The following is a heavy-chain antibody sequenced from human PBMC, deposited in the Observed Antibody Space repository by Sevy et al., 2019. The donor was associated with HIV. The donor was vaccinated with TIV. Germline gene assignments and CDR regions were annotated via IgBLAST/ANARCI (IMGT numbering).Heavy chain of an antibody. V-gene: IGHV1-2*02. J-gene: IGHJ4*02. Sequence: ASVKVSCKASGYTFTGYYMHWVRPAPGQGLEWMGWINPDSGGPNYAPKFQGRVNLTRDTSISTAYMELSRLKSDDTAVYYCVRDDRDGYFDYWGQGTLVTVSS. CDR3: VRDDRDGYFDY. CDR1: GYTFTGYY. CDR2: INPDSGGP.